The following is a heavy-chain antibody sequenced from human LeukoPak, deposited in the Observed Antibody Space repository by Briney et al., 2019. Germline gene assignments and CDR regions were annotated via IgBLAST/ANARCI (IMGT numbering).Heavy chain of an antibody. J-gene: IGHJ4*02. CDR2: IKEDGSEE. V-gene: IGHV3-7*01. CDR3: ARGEF. CDR1: GFAFSSHW. D-gene: IGHD3-10*01. Sequence: PGGSLRLSCAASGFAFSSHWMSWVRQAPGKGPEWVANIKEDGSEEYYLESVEGRFTISRDNAKNSLYLQMNSLRVEDTAMYYCARGEFWGQGALVTVSS.